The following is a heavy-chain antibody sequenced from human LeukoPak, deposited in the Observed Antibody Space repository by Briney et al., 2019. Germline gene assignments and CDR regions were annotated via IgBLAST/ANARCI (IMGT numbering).Heavy chain of an antibody. Sequence: GGSLTLSCAASGFSFSSYGMYWVRQDPGKGLEWVALIYNDGSHKNYLASVRGRFTISRENSKNTLYLQMDSLRVEDTAVYYCAQGHYVGNSEFLDNWGQGSLVIVSS. CDR3: AQGHYVGNSEFLDN. CDR2: IYNDGSHK. D-gene: IGHD4-23*01. J-gene: IGHJ4*02. CDR1: GFSFSSYG. V-gene: IGHV3-33*07.